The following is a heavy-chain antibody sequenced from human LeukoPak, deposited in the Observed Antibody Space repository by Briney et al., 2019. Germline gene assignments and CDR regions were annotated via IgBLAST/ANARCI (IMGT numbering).Heavy chain of an antibody. CDR2: ISWNSGSI. CDR3: AKSNGGSYRVNDFDY. V-gene: IGHV3-9*01. Sequence: GGSLRLSCAASGFTFDDYAMHWVRQAPGKGLEWVSGISWNSGSIGYADSVKGRFTISRDNAKNSLYLQMNSLRAEDTALYYCAKSNGGSYRVNDFDYWGQGTLVTVSP. J-gene: IGHJ4*02. D-gene: IGHD1-26*01. CDR1: GFTFDDYA.